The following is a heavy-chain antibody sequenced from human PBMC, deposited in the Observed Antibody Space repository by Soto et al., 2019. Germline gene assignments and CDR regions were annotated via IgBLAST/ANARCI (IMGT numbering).Heavy chain of an antibody. J-gene: IGHJ6*02. CDR3: ATDDEYSGNGMDV. CDR2: ILKDGSNR. Sequence: QVQLVESGGGVVQPGRSLRLSCAASGFTFSNYGMHWVRQAPGKGLEWVAVILKDGSNRYHADSVKDRFTISRDNSKNMLYLQMNSLRAEDTAVYYCATDDEYSGNGMDVWGQGTTVTVS. V-gene: IGHV3-33*01. CDR1: GFTFSNYG. D-gene: IGHD3-10*01.